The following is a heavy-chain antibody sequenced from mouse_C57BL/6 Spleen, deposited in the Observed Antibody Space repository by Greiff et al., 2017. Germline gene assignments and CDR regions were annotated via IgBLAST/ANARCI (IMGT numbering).Heavy chain of an antibody. D-gene: IGHD1-1*01. Sequence: QVQLQQSGPELVKPGASVKISCKASGYAFSSSWMNWVKQRPGKGLEWIGRIYPGDGDTNYNGKFKGQATPTADKSSSTAYMQLSSLTSEDSAVYFCANYGSSFYYFDYWGQGTSLTVSS. CDR2: IYPGDGDT. J-gene: IGHJ2*02. CDR1: GYAFSSSW. V-gene: IGHV1-82*01. CDR3: ANYGSSFYYFDY.